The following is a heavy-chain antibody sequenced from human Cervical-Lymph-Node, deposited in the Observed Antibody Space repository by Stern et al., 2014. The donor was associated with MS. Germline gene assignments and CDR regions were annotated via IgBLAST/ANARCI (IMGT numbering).Heavy chain of an antibody. CDR1: GGSLYNYY. D-gene: IGHD2-2*01. V-gene: IGHV4-59*01. Sequence: VQLGESGPGLVKPSETLSLTCTVSGGSLYNYYWTWIRQPPGKGLEWIGHIDYSGSTNYNPSLERRVTMSVDSSKNEFSLILTSVTAADTAVYYCARALRNAYAWFDPWGQGTLVTVSS. CDR3: ARALRNAYAWFDP. J-gene: IGHJ5*01. CDR2: IDYSGST.